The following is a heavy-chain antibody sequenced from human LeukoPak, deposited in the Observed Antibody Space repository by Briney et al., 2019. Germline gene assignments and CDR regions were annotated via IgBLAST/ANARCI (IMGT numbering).Heavy chain of an antibody. D-gene: IGHD2-21*01. V-gene: IGHV3-48*03. J-gene: IGHJ4*02. CDR1: GFTCSNYE. Sequence: GGSLRLSCGASGFTCSNYEMNWVRQAPGMGLEWVSYISDSGSTIYYADSVRGRFTISRDNAKNSLYLQMNSLRAEDTAVYYCARVSYFGSAGFDYWGQGTLVTVSS. CDR2: ISDSGSTI. CDR3: ARVSYFGSAGFDY.